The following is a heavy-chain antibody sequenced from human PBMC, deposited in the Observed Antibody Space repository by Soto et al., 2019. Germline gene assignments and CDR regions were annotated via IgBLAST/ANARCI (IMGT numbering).Heavy chain of an antibody. CDR1: GGSISSYY. CDR2: IYYSGST. V-gene: IGHV4-59*12. J-gene: IGHJ6*02. CDR3: AGSGITGTGHNYYGMDV. D-gene: IGHD1-20*01. Sequence: PSETLSLTCTVSGGSISSYYWSWIRQPPGKGLEWIGYIYYSGSTNYNPSLKSRVTISVDTSKNQFSLQLNSVTPEDTAVYYCAGSGITGTGHNYYGMDVWGQGTTVTVSS.